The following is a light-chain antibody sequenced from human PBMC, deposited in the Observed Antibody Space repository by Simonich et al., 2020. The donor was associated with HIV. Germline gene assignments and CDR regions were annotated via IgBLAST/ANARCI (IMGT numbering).Light chain of an antibody. J-gene: IGKJ5*01. CDR2: GAS. CDR1: QSVSSD. CDR3: QQYNTWVSIT. V-gene: IGKV3-15*01. Sequence: EIVMTQSPATLSVSPGERATLSCRASQSVSSDLAWYQQKPGQPPRLLIYGASTRATGIPARFSGSGSGTEFTLTISSMQSEDFAVYYCQQYNTWVSITFGQGTRLEMK.